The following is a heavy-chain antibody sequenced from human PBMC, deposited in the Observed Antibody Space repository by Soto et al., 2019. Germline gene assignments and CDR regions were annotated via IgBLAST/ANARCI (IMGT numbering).Heavy chain of an antibody. D-gene: IGHD2-2*01. J-gene: IGHJ3*02. CDR1: GGSISSYY. Sequence: SETLSLTCTVSGGSISSYYWSWIRQPLGKGLEWIGYIYYSGSTNYNPSLKSRVTISVDTSKNQFSLKLSSVTAADTAVYYCARFSERQLLSDAFDIWGQGTMVTVS. CDR2: IYYSGST. V-gene: IGHV4-59*08. CDR3: ARFSERQLLSDAFDI.